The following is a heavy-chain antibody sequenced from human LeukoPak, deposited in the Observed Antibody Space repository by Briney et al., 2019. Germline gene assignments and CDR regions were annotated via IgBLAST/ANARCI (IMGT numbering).Heavy chain of an antibody. V-gene: IGHV3-7*01. Sequence: PGGSLRLSCAASGFTFSNYLMTWVRQAPGKGLEWVANIRRDGGDRHFVDVVTGRFTVYRDNAKKSVYLQMNSLGADDAAVYYWVSVKVSTVAQSFDLWGQGTTVIVSS. J-gene: IGHJ3*01. CDR2: IRRDGGDR. CDR3: VSVKVSTVAQSFDL. CDR1: GFTFSNYL. D-gene: IGHD5/OR15-5a*01.